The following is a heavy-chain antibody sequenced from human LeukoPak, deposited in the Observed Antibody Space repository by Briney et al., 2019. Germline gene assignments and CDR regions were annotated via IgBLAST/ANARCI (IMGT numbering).Heavy chain of an antibody. CDR3: ARDKADSSAYHY. CDR1: GFTVRSNY. J-gene: IGHJ4*02. Sequence: GGSLRLSCAASGFTVRSNYMSWVRQAPGKGLEWVSIIYSGGDTYYADSVKGRFTISRDNSKNTLYLQMNSLRAEDTAAYYCARDKADSSAYHYWGQGTLVTVSS. V-gene: IGHV3-53*01. D-gene: IGHD3-22*01. CDR2: IYSGGDT.